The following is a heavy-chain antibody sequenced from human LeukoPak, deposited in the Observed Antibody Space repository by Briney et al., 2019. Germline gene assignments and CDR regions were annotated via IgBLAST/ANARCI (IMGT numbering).Heavy chain of an antibody. D-gene: IGHD5-12*01. CDR2: IYSGGST. CDR3: AREGSGYARY. Sequence: GGSLRLSCAASEFSVGSNYMTWVRQAPGKGLEWVSLIYSGGSTYYADSVKGRFTISRDNSKNTLYLQMNSLRAEDTAVYYCAREGSGYARYWGQGTLVTVSS. CDR1: EFSVGSNY. V-gene: IGHV3-66*01. J-gene: IGHJ4*02.